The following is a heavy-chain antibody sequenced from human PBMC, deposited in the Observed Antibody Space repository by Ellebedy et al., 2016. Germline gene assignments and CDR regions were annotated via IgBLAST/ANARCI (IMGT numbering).Heavy chain of an antibody. CDR1: GGSFSGYY. D-gene: IGHD4-23*01. J-gene: IGHJ4*02. Sequence: SETLSLXXAVYGGSFSGYYWSWIRQHPGKGLEWIGNNHYSGSTYYNPSLKSRVTISVDTSKNQFSLKLSSVTAADTAVYYCARAWYGGNDYWGQGTLVTVSS. V-gene: IGHV4-34*09. CDR3: ARAWYGGNDY. CDR2: NHYSGST.